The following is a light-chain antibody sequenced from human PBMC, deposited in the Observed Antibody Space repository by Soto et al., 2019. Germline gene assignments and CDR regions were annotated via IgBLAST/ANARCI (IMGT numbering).Light chain of an antibody. CDR1: SSNIGSNT. CDR3: ATWDDSLNGPVV. Sequence: QSVLTQPPSASGTPGQRVTISCSGSSSNIGSNTVNWYQQLPGTAPKLLIYINNQRPSGVPGRFSGSKSGTSASLAISGLQSEDEVDYYCATWDDSLNGPVVFGGGTKLTVL. J-gene: IGLJ2*01. V-gene: IGLV1-44*01. CDR2: INN.